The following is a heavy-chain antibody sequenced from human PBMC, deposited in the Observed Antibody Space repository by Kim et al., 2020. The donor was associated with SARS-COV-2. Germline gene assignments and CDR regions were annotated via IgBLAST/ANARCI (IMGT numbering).Heavy chain of an antibody. Sequence: ASVKVSCKASGYTFTSYDINWVRQATGQGLEWMGWMNPNSGNTGYAQKFQGRVTMTRNTSISTAYMELSSLRSEDTAVYYCARGLNPSPATGGPERGDYWGQGTLVTVSS. CDR2: MNPNSGNT. J-gene: IGHJ4*02. V-gene: IGHV1-8*01. D-gene: IGHD1-1*01. CDR3: ARGLNPSPATGGPERGDY. CDR1: GYTFTSYD.